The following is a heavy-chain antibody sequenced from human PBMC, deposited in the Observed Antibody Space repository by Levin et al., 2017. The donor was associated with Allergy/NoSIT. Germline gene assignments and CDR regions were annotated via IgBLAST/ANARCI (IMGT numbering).Heavy chain of an antibody. CDR3: ARQLGNFWSGYNYFDY. CDR2: ISSTGSTI. V-gene: IGHV3-48*03. Sequence: GGSLRLSCAASGFTFSSYEMNWVRRAPGKGLEWVSYISSTGSTIYSADSVKGRFTISRDNAKNSLYLHMNSLRAEDTTVYYCARQLGNFWSGYNYFDYWGQGTLVTVSS. CDR1: GFTFSSYE. J-gene: IGHJ4*02. D-gene: IGHD3-3*01.